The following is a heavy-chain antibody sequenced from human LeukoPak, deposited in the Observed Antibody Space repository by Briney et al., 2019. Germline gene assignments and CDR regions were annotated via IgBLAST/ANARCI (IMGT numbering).Heavy chain of an antibody. V-gene: IGHV1-2*02. D-gene: IGHD3-16*02. CDR1: GYSVSGYF. J-gene: IGHJ5*02. CDR2: INSKTGDT. CDR3: AGSFYRQTDA. Sequence: ASVKVSCKASGYSVSGYFLHWVRQAPGQGLEWLGWINSKTGDTNYAQKFQGRVVMTMDTAISTANLDLSRLTSDDTAMYYCAGSFYRQTDAWGQGSLVTVSS.